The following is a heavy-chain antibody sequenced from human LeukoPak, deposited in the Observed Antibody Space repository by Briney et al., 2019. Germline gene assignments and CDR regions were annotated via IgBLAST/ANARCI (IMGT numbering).Heavy chain of an antibody. CDR1: GYTFTGYY. Sequence: GASVKVSCKASGYTFTGYYMHWVRQAPGQGLEWMGWINPNSGGTNYAQKLQGRVTMTTDTSTSTAYMELSSLRSDDTALYYCARDLSLWGSYRYFGYWGQGTLVTVSS. CDR3: ARDLSLWGSYRYFGY. V-gene: IGHV1-2*02. CDR2: INPNSGGT. D-gene: IGHD3-16*02. J-gene: IGHJ4*02.